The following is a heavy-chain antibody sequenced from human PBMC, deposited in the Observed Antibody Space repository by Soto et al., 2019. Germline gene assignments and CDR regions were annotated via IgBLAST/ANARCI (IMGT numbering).Heavy chain of an antibody. CDR3: ARDPHEFWTSYWFDP. CDR2: ISAYDGKT. J-gene: IGHJ5*02. Sequence: ASVKVSCKTSGYTFNTYGINWERQAPGQGLELMGWISAYDGKTTYAEKFQGRVTMTTDTSTSTAYMELRSLRSDDTAVYYCARDPHEFWTSYWFDPWGQGTPVTVS. CDR1: GYTFNTYG. D-gene: IGHD3-3*01. V-gene: IGHV1-18*01.